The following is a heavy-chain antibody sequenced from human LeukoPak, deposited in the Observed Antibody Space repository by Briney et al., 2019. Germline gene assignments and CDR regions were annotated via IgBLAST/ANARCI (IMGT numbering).Heavy chain of an antibody. V-gene: IGHV4-61*01. Sequence: PSETLSLTCTVSGGSVSSGSYYWSWIRQPPGKGLEWIGYIHYSGSTTYNPSLKSRVTISVDTSKNQFSLKLSSVTAADTAVYYCARVPYSNYFDFWGQGTLVTVPS. CDR3: ARVPYSNYFDF. J-gene: IGHJ4*02. CDR1: GGSVSSGSYY. CDR2: IHYSGST. D-gene: IGHD4-11*01.